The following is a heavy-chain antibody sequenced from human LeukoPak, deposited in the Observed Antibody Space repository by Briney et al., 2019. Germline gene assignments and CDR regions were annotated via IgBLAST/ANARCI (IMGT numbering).Heavy chain of an antibody. CDR1: GGSISSGPYY. V-gene: IGHV4-31*03. D-gene: IGHD3-3*01. CDR3: ARIAYDALDSYYYGMDV. CDR2: ITYSGNT. J-gene: IGHJ6*02. Sequence: SQTLSLTCTVSGGSISSGPYYWIWIRQHPGKGLEWIGYITYSGNTYYYPARNSRVTVSLDTSKTQFSLKLSSVTAADTAVYYCARIAYDALDSYYYGMDVWGQGTTVTVSS.